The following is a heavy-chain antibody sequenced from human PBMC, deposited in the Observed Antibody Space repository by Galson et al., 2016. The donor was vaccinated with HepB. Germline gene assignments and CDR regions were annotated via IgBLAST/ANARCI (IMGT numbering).Heavy chain of an antibody. D-gene: IGHD6-13*01. J-gene: IGHJ6*03. Sequence: SLRLSCAASGFSFSTYGMHWVRQAPGKGLEWVAVIWHDGSIKYYGESVKGRFTISRDNSKNTLFLQTTALRVEDTAVYYCARDYSRSGPMYSYYYMDVWGKGTTVTVSS. V-gene: IGHV3-33*01. CDR3: ARDYSRSGPMYSYYYMDV. CDR2: IWHDGSIK. CDR1: GFSFSTYG.